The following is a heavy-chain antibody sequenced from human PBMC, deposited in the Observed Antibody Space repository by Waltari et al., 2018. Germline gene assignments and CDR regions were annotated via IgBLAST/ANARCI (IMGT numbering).Heavy chain of an antibody. CDR3: SDPPSDF. V-gene: IGHV3-7*03. J-gene: IGHJ4*02. CDR1: GFTFSKYW. Sequence: EVQLVESGGGLVQPGGSLRLACTTSGFTFSKYWMSWVRQAPGRGLGGLASIKEDGSETNYVESVKGRFTISRDNAKNSLYLQMSSLRAEDTAVYYCSDPPSDFWGQGAVVTVSS. CDR2: IKEDGSET. D-gene: IGHD2-21*01.